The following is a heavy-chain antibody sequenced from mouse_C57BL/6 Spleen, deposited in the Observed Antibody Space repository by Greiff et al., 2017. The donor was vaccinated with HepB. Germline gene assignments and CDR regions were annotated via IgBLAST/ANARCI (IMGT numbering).Heavy chain of an antibody. D-gene: IGHD1-1*01. Sequence: QVQLQQPGAELVKPGASVKLSCNASGYTFTSYWIHWVKQRPGQGLEWIGIIVPNSGSTNYNEKFKSKATRPVDTSSSTANMNLSSLTSEDSAVSYGERDHTVVAKEDWGKGTPVTAAA. CDR3: ERDHTVVAKED. J-gene: IGHJ3*01. CDR2: IVPNSGST. CDR1: GYTFTSYW. V-gene: IGHV1-64*01.